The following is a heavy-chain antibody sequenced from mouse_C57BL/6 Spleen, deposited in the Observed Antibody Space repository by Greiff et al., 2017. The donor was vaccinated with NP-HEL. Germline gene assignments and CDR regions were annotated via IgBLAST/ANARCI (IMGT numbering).Heavy chain of an antibody. CDR3: AREGHLEYFDV. D-gene: IGHD3-1*01. J-gene: IGHJ1*03. V-gene: IGHV5-16*01. Sequence: EVKLVESEGGLVQPGSSMKLSCTASGFTFSDYYMAWVRQVPEKGLEWVANINYDGSSTYYLDSLKSRFIISRENAKNILYLQMSSLKSEDTATYYCAREGHLEYFDVWGTGTTVTVSS. CDR1: GFTFSDYY. CDR2: INYDGSST.